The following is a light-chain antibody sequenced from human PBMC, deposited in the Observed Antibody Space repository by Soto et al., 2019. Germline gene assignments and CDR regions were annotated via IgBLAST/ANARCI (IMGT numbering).Light chain of an antibody. Sequence: QSALTQPASVSGSPGQSITISCTGTSSDVGGYNFVSWYQHHPGKAPKLMIYDVSNRPSGVSNRFSGSKSGNTASLTISWLQAEDEADYYCSSYTSSSPLVVFGGGTKLTVL. J-gene: IGLJ2*01. CDR3: SSYTSSSPLVV. CDR1: SSDVGGYNF. CDR2: DVS. V-gene: IGLV2-14*03.